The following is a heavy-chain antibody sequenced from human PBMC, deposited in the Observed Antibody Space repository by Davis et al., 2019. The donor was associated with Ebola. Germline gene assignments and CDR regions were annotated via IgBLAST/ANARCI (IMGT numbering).Heavy chain of an antibody. Sequence: PSETLSLTCAVYGGSFSGYYWSWIRQPPGKGLEWIGEINHSGSTNYNPSLKSRVTISVDTSKNQFSLKLSSVTAADTAVYYCARGVTIFGVARHSDYFDYWGQGTLVTVSS. J-gene: IGHJ4*02. D-gene: IGHD3-3*01. CDR3: ARGVTIFGVARHSDYFDY. CDR2: INHSGST. CDR1: GGSFSGYY. V-gene: IGHV4-34*01.